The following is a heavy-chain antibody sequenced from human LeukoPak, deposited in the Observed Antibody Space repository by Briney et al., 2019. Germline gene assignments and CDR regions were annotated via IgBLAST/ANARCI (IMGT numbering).Heavy chain of an antibody. CDR3: ARGYSYGLLSFDFDY. CDR2: ISAYNGNT. CDR1: GYTFTSYG. D-gene: IGHD5-18*01. Sequence: ASVKVSCKASGYTFTSYGISWVRQAPGQGLEWMGWISAYNGNTNYAQKLQGRVTMTTDTSTSTAYMELRSLRPDDTAVYYCARGYSYGLLSFDFDYWGQGTLVTVSS. J-gene: IGHJ4*02. V-gene: IGHV1-18*01.